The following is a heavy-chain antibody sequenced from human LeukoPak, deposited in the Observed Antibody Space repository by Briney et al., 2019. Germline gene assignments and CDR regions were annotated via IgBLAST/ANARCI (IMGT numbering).Heavy chain of an antibody. D-gene: IGHD2-2*01. CDR1: GFTFSSYG. Sequence: RGGSLRLSCAASGFTFSSYGMHWVRQAPGKGLEWVAVISYDGSNKYYADSVKGRFTISRDNSKNTLYLQMNSLRAEDTAVYYCAKSPRADCSSTSCSFNWFDPWGQGTLVTVSS. V-gene: IGHV3-30*18. J-gene: IGHJ5*02. CDR2: ISYDGSNK. CDR3: AKSPRADCSSTSCSFNWFDP.